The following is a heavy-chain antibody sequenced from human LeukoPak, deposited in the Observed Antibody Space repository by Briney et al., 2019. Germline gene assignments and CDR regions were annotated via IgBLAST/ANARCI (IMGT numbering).Heavy chain of an antibody. J-gene: IGHJ6*02. CDR2: IYSGGST. Sequence: GGSLRLSCAASGFTVSSNYMSWVRQAPGKGLEWVSVIYSGGSTYYADSVKGRFTISRDNSKNTLYLQMGSLRAEDMAVYYCARGLLLVVYYGMDVWGQGTTVTVSS. CDR3: ARGLLLVVYYGMDV. V-gene: IGHV3-66*01. CDR1: GFTVSSNY. D-gene: IGHD2-2*01.